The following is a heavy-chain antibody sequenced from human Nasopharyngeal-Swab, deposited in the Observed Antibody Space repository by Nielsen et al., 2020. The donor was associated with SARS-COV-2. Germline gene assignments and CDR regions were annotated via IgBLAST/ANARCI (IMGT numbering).Heavy chain of an antibody. CDR2: IKSKTDGGTT. J-gene: IGHJ5*02. CDR1: GFTFSTYG. V-gene: IGHV3-15*01. Sequence: GESLKISCAASGFTFSTYGMHWVRQAPGKGLEWVGRIKSKTDGGTTDYAAPVKGRFTISRDDSKNTVYLQMNSLKTEDTAVYYCTTDRWFDPWGQGTLVTVSS. CDR3: TTDRWFDP.